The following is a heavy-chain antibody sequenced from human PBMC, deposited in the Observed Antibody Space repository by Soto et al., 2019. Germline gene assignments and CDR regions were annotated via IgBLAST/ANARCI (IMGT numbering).Heavy chain of an antibody. D-gene: IGHD3-3*01. CDR1: GGTFSSYA. Sequence: SVKVSCKASGGTFSSYAVSWVRQAPGQGLEWMGGIIPIFGTANYAQKFQGRVTITADESTSTAYMELSSLRSEDTAVYYCARVSNDFWSGYYTSYYYGMDVWGQGTT. CDR2: IIPIFGTA. CDR3: ARVSNDFWSGYYTSYYYGMDV. J-gene: IGHJ6*02. V-gene: IGHV1-69*13.